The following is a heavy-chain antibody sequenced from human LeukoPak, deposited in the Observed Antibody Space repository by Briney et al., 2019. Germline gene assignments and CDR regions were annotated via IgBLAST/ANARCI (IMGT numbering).Heavy chain of an antibody. Sequence: GGSLRLSCAASGFTFDDYAMHWVRQAPGKGLEWVSGISWNSGSIGYADSVKGRFTISRDNAKNSLYLQMNSLRAEDMALYYCAKAARGYSYGYDYFDYWGQGTLVTVSS. D-gene: IGHD5-18*01. CDR2: ISWNSGSI. V-gene: IGHV3-9*03. J-gene: IGHJ4*02. CDR1: GFTFDDYA. CDR3: AKAARGYSYGYDYFDY.